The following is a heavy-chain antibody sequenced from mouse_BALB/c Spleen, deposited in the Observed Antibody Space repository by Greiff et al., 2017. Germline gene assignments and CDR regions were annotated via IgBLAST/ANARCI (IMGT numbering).Heavy chain of an antibody. J-gene: IGHJ4*01. CDR1: GFNIKDYY. D-gene: IGHD1-1*02. Sequence: EVQVVESGAELVRPGALVKLSCKASGFNIKDYYMHWVKQRPEQGLEWIGWIDPENGNTIYDPKFQGKASITADTSSNTAYLQLSSLTSEDTAVYYCANYDYYAMDYWGQGTSVTVSS. CDR2: IDPENGNT. V-gene: IGHV14-1*02. CDR3: ANYDYYAMDY.